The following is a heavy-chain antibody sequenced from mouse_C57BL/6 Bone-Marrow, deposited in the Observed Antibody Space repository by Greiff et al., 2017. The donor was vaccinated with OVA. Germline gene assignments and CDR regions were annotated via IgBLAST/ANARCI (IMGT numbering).Heavy chain of an antibody. V-gene: IGHV5-4*01. Sequence: EVKLVESGGGLVKPGGSLKLSCAASGFTFSSYAMSWVRQTPEKRLEWVATISDGGSYTYYPDNVKGRFTISRDNAKNNLYLQMSHLKSEDTAMYYCAREHYGSPWFAYWGQGTLVTVSA. J-gene: IGHJ3*01. CDR2: ISDGGSYT. CDR3: AREHYGSPWFAY. D-gene: IGHD1-1*01. CDR1: GFTFSSYA.